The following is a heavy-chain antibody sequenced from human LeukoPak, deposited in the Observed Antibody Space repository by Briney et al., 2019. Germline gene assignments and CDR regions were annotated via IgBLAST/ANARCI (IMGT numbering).Heavy chain of an antibody. Sequence: GGSLRLACAASGFTFSDHYMDWVRQAPGKRLEWVGHIRNRANSYTTFYAASVKGRFTISRDDSKNSLYLQMNSLQTEDTAVYYCADLGDTLWGQGTLVTVSS. D-gene: IGHD1-26*01. CDR2: IRNRANSYTT. V-gene: IGHV3-72*01. CDR1: GFTFSDHY. J-gene: IGHJ4*02. CDR3: ADLGDTL.